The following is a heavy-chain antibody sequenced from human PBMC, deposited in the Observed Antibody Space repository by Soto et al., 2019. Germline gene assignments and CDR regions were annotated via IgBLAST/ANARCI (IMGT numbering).Heavy chain of an antibody. CDR1: WGTLISYA. CDR2: IIPICGTA. V-gene: IGHV1-69*06. CDR3: ARERPYYDILTGPMRYYYYGMDV. Sequence: SVKGYCKASWGTLISYAISWVRQAPGRGLELMVGIIPICGTANYAQKFQVRVTITADKSTSTAYMELSSLRSEDTAVYYCARERPYYDILTGPMRYYYYGMDVWGQGTTVNVSS. D-gene: IGHD3-9*01. J-gene: IGHJ6*02.